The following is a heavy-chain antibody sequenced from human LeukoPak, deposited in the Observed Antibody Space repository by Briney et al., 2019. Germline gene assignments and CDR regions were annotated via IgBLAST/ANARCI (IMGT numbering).Heavy chain of an antibody. J-gene: IGHJ1*01. D-gene: IGHD3-22*01. CDR2: INHSGST. CDR3: ARRSGYYYSIQH. V-gene: IGHV4-34*01. Sequence: SETLSLTCTVSGGSISRYYWSWIRQPPGKGLEWIGEINHSGSTNYNPSLKSRVTISVDTSKNQFSLKLSSVTAADTAVYYCARRSGYYYSIQHWGQGTLVTVSS. CDR1: GGSISRYY.